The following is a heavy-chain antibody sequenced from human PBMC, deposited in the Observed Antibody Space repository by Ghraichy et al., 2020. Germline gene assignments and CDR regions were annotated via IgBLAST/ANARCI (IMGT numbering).Heavy chain of an antibody. J-gene: IGHJ4*02. CDR3: AHSRGSSSSRVFGPDQ. V-gene: IGHV2-5*02. CDR1: GFSLSTYGVG. Sequence: SGPTLVKPTQTLTLTCTFSGFSLSTYGVGVGWFRQPPGKALEWLALLYWDDDKRYSPSLKSRLTITKDTSKNQVVLTMTNMDPVDTATYYCAHSRGSSSSRVFGPDQWGQGTLVTVSS. D-gene: IGHD6-6*01. CDR2: LYWDDDK.